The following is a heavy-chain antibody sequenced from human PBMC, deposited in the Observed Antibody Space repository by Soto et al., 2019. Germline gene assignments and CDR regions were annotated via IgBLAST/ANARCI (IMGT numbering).Heavy chain of an antibody. V-gene: IGHV3-21*01. Sequence: EVQLVESGGGLVKPGGSLRLSCAASGFTFSSYSMNWVRQAPGKGLEWVSSITSSSSYIYYADSVKGRFTISRDNAKNSLYLQMNGVRAEDTAVYYCARTNLDIVATIEYYFDYWGQGTLVTVSS. CDR2: ITSSSSYI. D-gene: IGHD5-12*01. CDR1: GFTFSSYS. J-gene: IGHJ4*02. CDR3: ARTNLDIVATIEYYFDY.